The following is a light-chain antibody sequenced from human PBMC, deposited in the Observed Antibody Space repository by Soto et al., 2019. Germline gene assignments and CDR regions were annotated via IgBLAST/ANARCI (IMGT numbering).Light chain of an antibody. CDR2: DVS. J-gene: IGLJ1*01. CDR3: SSYAGSNNLGV. V-gene: IGLV2-8*01. CDR1: SSDVGGYNY. Sequence: QSALTQPPSASGSPGQSVTISCTGTSSDVGGYNYVSWYHKRPGKAPKLIIYDVSKRPSGVPDRFSGSKSGNTASLTVSGLQAEDEADYYCSSYAGSNNLGVFGTGTKVTVL.